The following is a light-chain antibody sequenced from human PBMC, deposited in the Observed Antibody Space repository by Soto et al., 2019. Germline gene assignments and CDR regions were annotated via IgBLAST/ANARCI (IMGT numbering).Light chain of an antibody. Sequence: EIVLTQSPGTLSLSPGERVTLSCRASQSVYNNYLAWYQQRPGQAPRTLIYGASSRATGIPDRFSGSGSGTDFTLSISGLEPEDSAVYYCQQRSNWPRTFGQGTKLEIK. CDR2: GAS. V-gene: IGKV3D-20*02. CDR3: QQRSNWPRT. J-gene: IGKJ2*01. CDR1: QSVYNNY.